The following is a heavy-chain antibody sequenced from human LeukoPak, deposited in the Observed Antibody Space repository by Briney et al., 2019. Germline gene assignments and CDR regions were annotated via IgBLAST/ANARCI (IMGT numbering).Heavy chain of an antibody. J-gene: IGHJ6*02. CDR3: AKGAAVAGTDYYGMDV. D-gene: IGHD6-19*01. Sequence: GGSLRLSCAASGFTFDDYAMHWVRQAPGKGLEWVSGISWNSGSIGYADSVKGRFTISRDNTKNSLYLQMNSLRAEDMALYYCAKGAAVAGTDYYGMDVWGQGTTVTVSS. V-gene: IGHV3-9*03. CDR1: GFTFDDYA. CDR2: ISWNSGSI.